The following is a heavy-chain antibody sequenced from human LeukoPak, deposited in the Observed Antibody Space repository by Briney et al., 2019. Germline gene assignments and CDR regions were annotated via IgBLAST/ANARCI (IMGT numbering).Heavy chain of an antibody. D-gene: IGHD3/OR15-3a*01. J-gene: IGHJ4*02. CDR3: ARDPLRTVSFDY. CDR2: INPNSGGT. V-gene: IGHV1-2*06. Sequence: GASVKVSCKASGGTFSSYTISWVRQAPGQGLEWMGRINPNSGGTNYAQKFQGRVTMTRDTSISTAYMELSRLRSDDTAVYYCARDPLRTVSFDYWGQGTLVTVSS. CDR1: GGTFSSYT.